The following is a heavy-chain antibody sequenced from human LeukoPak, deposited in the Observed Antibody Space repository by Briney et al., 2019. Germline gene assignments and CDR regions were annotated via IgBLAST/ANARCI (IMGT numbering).Heavy chain of an antibody. CDR1: GYTFTDYY. CDR2: INPNSGGT. CDR3: ARVRIGQQLDKYYYYAMDV. Sequence: ASVTVSFTASGYTFTDYYMHWVRQAPGQGLERMGWINPNSGGTNYAQKSQGRVTMTMDTSISTAYMEVSRLRSDDTAVYYCARVRIGQQLDKYYYYAMDVWGQGTTVTVSS. V-gene: IGHV1-2*02. J-gene: IGHJ6*02. D-gene: IGHD6-13*01.